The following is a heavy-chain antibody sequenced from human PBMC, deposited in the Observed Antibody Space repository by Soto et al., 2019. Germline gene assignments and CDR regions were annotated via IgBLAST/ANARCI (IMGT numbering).Heavy chain of an antibody. V-gene: IGHV3-74*01. CDR1: GFTFSSFW. CDR3: TRGASGYGNFDY. J-gene: IGHJ4*02. Sequence: PGGSLRLSCAASGFTFSSFWLHWVRQTPGKGLVWISRLNGDGSSSSYADSVTGRFTISRDTATNTLYLQMNSLRPEDTALYYCTRGASGYGNFDYWGLGTLVTVS. CDR2: LNGDGSSS. D-gene: IGHD5-12*01.